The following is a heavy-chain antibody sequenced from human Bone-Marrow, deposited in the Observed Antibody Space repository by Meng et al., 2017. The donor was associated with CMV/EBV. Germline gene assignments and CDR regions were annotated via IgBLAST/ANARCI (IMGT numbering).Heavy chain of an antibody. V-gene: IGHV4-34*01. Sequence: SETLSLTCAVYGGSFSGYYWSWIRQPPGKGLEWMGEINHSGSTNYNPSLKSRVTISVDTSKNQFSLKLSSVTAADTAVYYCARVSDLWGQGTLVTVSS. CDR3: ARVSDL. CDR2: INHSGST. CDR1: GGSFSGYY. J-gene: IGHJ1*01.